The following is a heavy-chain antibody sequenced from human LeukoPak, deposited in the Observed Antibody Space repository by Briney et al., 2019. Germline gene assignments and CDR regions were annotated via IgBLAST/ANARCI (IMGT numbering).Heavy chain of an antibody. V-gene: IGHV1-46*01. CDR3: ARGGVGATTYVWFDP. Sequence: ASVKVSCKASGYTFTNYYIHWVRQAPGQGLECMGIINPSGGSTSYAQKFQGRVTMTRDMSTSTVYMELSSLRSEDTAVYYCARGGVGATTYVWFDPWGQGTMVAVSS. CDR1: GYTFTNYY. J-gene: IGHJ3*01. D-gene: IGHD1-26*01. CDR2: INPSGGST.